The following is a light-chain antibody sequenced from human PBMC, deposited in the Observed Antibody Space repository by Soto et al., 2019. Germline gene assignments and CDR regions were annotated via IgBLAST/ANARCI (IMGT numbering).Light chain of an antibody. CDR2: TAS. J-gene: IGKJ4*01. CDR3: QQANSFPLT. V-gene: IGKV1-12*01. Sequence: DIQMTQSPSSVSASVGDRVTFTCWASQGISSRLAWYQQKPGKAPKLLIYTASTLQSGVPSRFSGSGSGTDFTLTISRLQPEDFATYSCQQANSFPLTFGGGTKVDIK. CDR1: QGISSR.